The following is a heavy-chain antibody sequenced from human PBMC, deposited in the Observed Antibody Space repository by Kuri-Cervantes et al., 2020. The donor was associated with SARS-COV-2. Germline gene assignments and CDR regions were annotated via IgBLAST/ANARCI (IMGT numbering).Heavy chain of an antibody. J-gene: IGHJ4*02. CDR3: ARDSEGSSWPNYYFDY. CDR2: INPSGGST. Sequence: ASVKVSCKTSGYNFNSYGVTWVRQAPGQGLEWMGIINPSGGSTSYAQKFQGRVTMTRDTSTSTVYMELSSLRSEDTAVYYCARDSEGSSWPNYYFDYWGQGTLVTVSS. D-gene: IGHD6-13*01. V-gene: IGHV1-46*02. CDR1: GYNFNSYG.